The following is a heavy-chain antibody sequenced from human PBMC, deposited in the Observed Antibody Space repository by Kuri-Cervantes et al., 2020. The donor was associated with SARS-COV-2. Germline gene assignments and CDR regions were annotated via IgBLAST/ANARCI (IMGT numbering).Heavy chain of an antibody. CDR2: ISSSSSYI. J-gene: IGHJ4*02. Sequence: GESLKISCAASGFTFSSYSMNWVRQAPGKGLEWVSSISSSSSYIYYADSVKGRFTISRDNAKNSLYPQMNSLRAEDTAVYYCAGDSGSDYWGQGTLVTVSS. D-gene: IGHD3-10*01. CDR1: GFTFSSYS. CDR3: AGDSGSDY. V-gene: IGHV3-21*01.